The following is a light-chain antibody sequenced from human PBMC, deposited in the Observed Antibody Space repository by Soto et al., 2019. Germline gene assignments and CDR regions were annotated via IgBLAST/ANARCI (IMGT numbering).Light chain of an antibody. CDR1: QSVSSSY. J-gene: IGKJ1*01. Sequence: EIVLTQSPGTPSLSPGERATLSCRASQSVSSSYLAWYQQKPGQAPRLLIYGASSRATGIPDRFSGSGSGTDFTLTISRLEPGDFAVYYCQKYGSSPKTFGQGTKVDIK. CDR3: QKYGSSPKT. V-gene: IGKV3-20*01. CDR2: GAS.